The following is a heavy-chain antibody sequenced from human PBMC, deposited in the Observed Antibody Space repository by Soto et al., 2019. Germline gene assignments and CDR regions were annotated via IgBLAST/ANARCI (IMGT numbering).Heavy chain of an antibody. V-gene: IGHV4-39*01. CDR3: ARQPTTGVTDLWFDP. CDR2: IFYSGST. J-gene: IGHJ5*02. Sequence: QLQLLESGPGLVKASETLSLTCSVSGGSISTSRSYWAWIRQPPGKGLEWLANIFYSGSTFYNPSLASRVSVSVDTSKNEFSLKLRSVTAADTAVYYCARQPTTGVTDLWFDPWGQGTLVTVSS. D-gene: IGHD1-1*01. CDR1: GGSISTSRSY.